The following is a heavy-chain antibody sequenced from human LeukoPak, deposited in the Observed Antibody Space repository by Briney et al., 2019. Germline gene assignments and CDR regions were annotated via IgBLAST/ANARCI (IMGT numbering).Heavy chain of an antibody. CDR3: ARAGLTLSCGRDRFANYFDY. CDR2: IYYSGST. CDR1: GGAISSYY. J-gene: IGHJ4*02. V-gene: IGHV4-59*01. Sequence: SETLSLTCTVSGGAISSYYWSWIRQPPGKGLEWIGYIYYSGSTNYNPSLKSRVTISVDTSKNQFSLMLSSVTAADTAFYYCARAGLTLSCGRDRFANYFDYWGRGTLVTVSS. D-gene: IGHD2-21*02.